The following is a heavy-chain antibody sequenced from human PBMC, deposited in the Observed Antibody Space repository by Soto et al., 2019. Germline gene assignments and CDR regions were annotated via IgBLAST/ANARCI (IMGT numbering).Heavy chain of an antibody. D-gene: IGHD3-10*01. CDR3: ARDQTRITMVRGVINYYYYYGMDV. Sequence: PGGSLRLSCAASGFTFSSYGMHWVRQAPGKGLEWVAVIWYDGSNKYYADSVRGRFTISRDNSKNTLYLQMNSLRAEDTAVYYCARDQTRITMVRGVINYYYYYGMDVWGQGTTVTVSS. CDR1: GFTFSSYG. J-gene: IGHJ6*02. V-gene: IGHV3-33*01. CDR2: IWYDGSNK.